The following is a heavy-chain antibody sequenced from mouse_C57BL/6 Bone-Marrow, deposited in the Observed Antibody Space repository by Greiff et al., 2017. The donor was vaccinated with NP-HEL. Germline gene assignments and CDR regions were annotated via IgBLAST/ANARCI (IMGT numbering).Heavy chain of an antibody. CDR2: ISSGSSTI. CDR3: ANPYYSNYVFAY. D-gene: IGHD2-5*01. V-gene: IGHV5-17*01. CDR1: GFTFSDYG. Sequence: EVNVVESGGGLVKPGGSLKLSCAASGFTFSDYGMHWVRQAPEKGLEWVAYISSGSSTIYYADTVKGRFTISRDNAKNTLFLQMTSLRSEDTAMYYCANPYYSNYVFAYWGQGTLVTVSA. J-gene: IGHJ3*01.